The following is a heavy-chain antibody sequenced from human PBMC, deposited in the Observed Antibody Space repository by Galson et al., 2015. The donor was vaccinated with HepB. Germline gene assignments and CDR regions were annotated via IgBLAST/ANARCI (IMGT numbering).Heavy chain of an antibody. Sequence: CAISGDSVSSHSAAWNWIRQSPSRGLEWLGRTYYRSKWYNDYAVSVKSRITINPDTSKNQFSLQLNSVTPEDTAVYYCARVGRPYCSGGSCYGDYYMDVWGKGTTVTVSS. CDR3: ARVGRPYCSGGSCYGDYYMDV. V-gene: IGHV6-1*01. CDR1: GDSVSSHSAA. CDR2: TYYRSKWYN. J-gene: IGHJ6*03. D-gene: IGHD2-15*01.